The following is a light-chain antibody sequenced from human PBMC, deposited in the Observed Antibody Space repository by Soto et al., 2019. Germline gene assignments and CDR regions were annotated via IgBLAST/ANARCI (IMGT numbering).Light chain of an antibody. V-gene: IGLV9-49*01. CDR3: GADHGSGSTWV. CDR2: VCTGGIVA. CDR1: SGYSNYK. J-gene: IGLJ2*01. Sequence: QPVLTQSPSASASLGASVTLTCTLSSGYSNYKVDWYQQRPGQGPPFVMGVCTGGIVASKGDGIPDRFSVLGSGLTRTLAIKNIQKEDESDYHCGADHGSGSTWVFGGGTKLTVL.